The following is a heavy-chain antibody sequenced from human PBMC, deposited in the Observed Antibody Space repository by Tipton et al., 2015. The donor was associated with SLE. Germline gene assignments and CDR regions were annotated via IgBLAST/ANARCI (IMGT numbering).Heavy chain of an antibody. J-gene: IGHJ5*02. Sequence: TLSLTCTVSGGSISSGGYYWSWIRQHPGKGLEWIGYIYYSGSTYYNPSLKSRVTISVDTSKNQFSLKLSSVTAADTAVYYCARGPTIFGVVTTPGFDPWGQGTLVTVSS. CDR2: IYYSGST. V-gene: IGHV4-31*03. CDR1: GGSISSGGYY. D-gene: IGHD3-3*01. CDR3: ARGPTIFGVVTTPGFDP.